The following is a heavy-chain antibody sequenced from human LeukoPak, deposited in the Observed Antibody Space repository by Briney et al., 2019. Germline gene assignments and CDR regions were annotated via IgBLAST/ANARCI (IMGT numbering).Heavy chain of an antibody. D-gene: IGHD2-2*02. V-gene: IGHV1-8*01. J-gene: IGHJ6*02. CDR1: GYTFTSYD. CDR2: MNPNSGNT. CDR3: ASTAAILKSYYYYGMDV. Sequence: ASVKVSCKASGYTFTSYDINWVRQATGQGLEWMGWMNPNSGNTGYAQKFQGRVTMTRNTSISTAYMELSSLRSEDTAVYYCASTAAILKSYYYYGMDVWGQGTTVTVSS.